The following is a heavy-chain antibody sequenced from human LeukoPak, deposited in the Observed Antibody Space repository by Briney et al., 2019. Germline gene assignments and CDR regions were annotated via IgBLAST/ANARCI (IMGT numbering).Heavy chain of an antibody. CDR3: AKGGGEYCSSTSCPVDY. CDR2: IRYDGSNK. D-gene: IGHD2-2*01. J-gene: IGHJ4*02. Sequence: GGSLRLSCAASGFTFSNYGMHWVRQAPGKGLEWVAFIRYDGSNKYYADSVKGRFTISRDNSKNTLYLQMNSLRAEDTAVYYCAKGGGEYCSSTSCPVDYWGQGTLVTVSS. V-gene: IGHV3-30*02. CDR1: GFTFSNYG.